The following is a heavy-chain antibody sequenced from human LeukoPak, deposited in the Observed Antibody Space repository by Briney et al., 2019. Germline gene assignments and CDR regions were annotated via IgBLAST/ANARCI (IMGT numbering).Heavy chain of an antibody. V-gene: IGHV3-21*04. CDR2: ISSSSSYI. Sequence: GGSLRLSCAASGFTFSSYSMNWVRQAPGKGLEWVSSISSSSSYIYYADSVKGRFTISRDNSKNTLYLQMNSLRAEDTAVYYCAKDRHPIVGATDDAFDIWGQGTMVTVSS. CDR3: AKDRHPIVGATDDAFDI. D-gene: IGHD1-26*01. J-gene: IGHJ3*02. CDR1: GFTFSSYS.